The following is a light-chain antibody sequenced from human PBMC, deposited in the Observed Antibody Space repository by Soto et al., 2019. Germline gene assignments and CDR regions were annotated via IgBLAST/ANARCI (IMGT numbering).Light chain of an antibody. CDR3: QQYSDWPPYT. J-gene: IGKJ2*01. CDR2: ATS. Sequence: ETVMTQSPVTLSVSPGERATLSCRASQSVGGNVAWYQQKPGQAPRLLMYATSTRATGIPAKFSGSGSGTQFTLTISSLQSEDSAVYFRQQYSDWPPYTFGQGTKLEIK. CDR1: QSVGGN. V-gene: IGKV3-15*01.